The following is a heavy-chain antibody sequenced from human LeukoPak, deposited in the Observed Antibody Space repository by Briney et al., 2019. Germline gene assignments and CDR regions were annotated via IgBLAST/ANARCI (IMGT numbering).Heavy chain of an antibody. CDR2: INPSGSYT. CDR3: ARDNSGGSTWWFDP. D-gene: IGHD2-15*01. CDR1: GFAFTSYY. Sequence: ASVKVSCKASGFAFTSYYMHWVRQAPGQGLEWMGIINPSGSYTSYAQKFQGRVTMTRDTSTSTVYMELSSLRSEDTAVYYCARDNSGGSTWWFDPWGQGTLVTVSS. V-gene: IGHV1-46*01. J-gene: IGHJ5*02.